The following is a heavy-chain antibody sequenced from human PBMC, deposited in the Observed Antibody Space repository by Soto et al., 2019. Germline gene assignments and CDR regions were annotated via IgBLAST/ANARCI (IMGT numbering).Heavy chain of an antibody. Sequence: QVQLVQSGAEVKKPGSSVKVSCKASGGTFSSYAISWVRQAPGQGLEWMGGIIPIFGTANYAQKFQGRVTITADESTRTAYMELSSLRSEDTAVYYCARDRFIAAQSTYYYGMDVWGQGTTVTVSS. D-gene: IGHD6-6*01. CDR3: ARDRFIAAQSTYYYGMDV. V-gene: IGHV1-69*01. CDR1: GGTFSSYA. CDR2: IIPIFGTA. J-gene: IGHJ6*02.